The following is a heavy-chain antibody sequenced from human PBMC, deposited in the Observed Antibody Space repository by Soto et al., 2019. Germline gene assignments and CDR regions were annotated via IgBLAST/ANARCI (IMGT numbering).Heavy chain of an antibody. D-gene: IGHD4-17*01. J-gene: IGHJ6*03. Sequence: EVQLVESGGGLVKPGGSLRLSCAASGFTFSSYSMNWVRQAPGKGLEWVSSISSSSSYIYYADSVKGRFTISRDNAKNSXXLQMNXXRXXDXXVYXCARTYGDHDYGDYVVDYYYYYMDVWGKGTTVTVSS. CDR3: ARTYGDHDYGDYVVDYYYYYMDV. CDR2: ISSSSSYI. CDR1: GFTFSSYS. V-gene: IGHV3-21*01.